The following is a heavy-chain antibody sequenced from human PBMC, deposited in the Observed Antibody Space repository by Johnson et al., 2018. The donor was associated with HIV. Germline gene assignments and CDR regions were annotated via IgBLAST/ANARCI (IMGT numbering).Heavy chain of an antibody. V-gene: IGHV3-66*01. J-gene: IGHJ3*02. CDR1: GFTFSNAW. D-gene: IGHD5-18*01. CDR3: ANGGYSYGYDAFDI. CDR2: IYSGGDT. Sequence: VQLVESGGGVVQPGGSLRLSCAASGFTFSNAWMSWVRQAPGKGLAWVSVIYSGGDTYYADSMRGRLTISRDNSKNTVYLQMNSLRAEDTAVYYCANGGYSYGYDAFDIWGQGTMVTVSS.